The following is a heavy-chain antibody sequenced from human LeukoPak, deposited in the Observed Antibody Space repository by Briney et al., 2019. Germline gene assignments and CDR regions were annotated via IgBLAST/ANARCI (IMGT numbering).Heavy chain of an antibody. V-gene: IGHV3-23*01. CDR1: GFTFSSYA. J-gene: IGHJ4*02. D-gene: IGHD2/OR15-2a*01. Sequence: GGSLRLSCAASGFTFSSYAMSWVRQAPGKGLGWVSVISGSGANTYYADSVKGRFTISRDNSKNTLSLQMNSLRVEDTALYYCAKYSDSTGAHYFDYWGQGTLVTVSS. CDR3: AKYSDSTGAHYFDY. CDR2: ISGSGANT.